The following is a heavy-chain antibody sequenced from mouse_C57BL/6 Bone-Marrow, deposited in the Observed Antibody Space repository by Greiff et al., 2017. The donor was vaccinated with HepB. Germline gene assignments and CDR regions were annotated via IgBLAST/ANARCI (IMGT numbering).Heavy chain of an antibody. V-gene: IGHV1-69*01. CDR1: GYTFTSYW. CDR3: AREGPYYYGSSYAMDY. Sequence: QVQLQQPGAELVMPGASVKLSCKASGYTFTSYWMHWVKQRPGQGLEWIGEIDPSDSYTNYNQKFKGKSTLTVDKSSSTAYMPLSSLTSDDSAVYYCAREGPYYYGSSYAMDYWGQGTSVTVSS. J-gene: IGHJ4*01. CDR2: IDPSDSYT. D-gene: IGHD1-1*01.